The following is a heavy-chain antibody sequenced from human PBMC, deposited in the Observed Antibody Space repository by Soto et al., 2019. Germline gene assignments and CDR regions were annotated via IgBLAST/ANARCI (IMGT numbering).Heavy chain of an antibody. V-gene: IGHV1-69*01. J-gene: IGHJ3*02. Sequence: QVQLVQSGAEVQKPGSSVKVSCKASGGTFSSYAISWVRQAPGQGLEWLGGIIPILGTATYEQKFQGRVTITADESTSTAYMELSSLRSEDTAVYSCATRGNDDAFDIWGQGTMVTVSS. CDR1: GGTFSSYA. D-gene: IGHD1-1*01. CDR3: ATRGNDDAFDI. CDR2: IIPILGTA.